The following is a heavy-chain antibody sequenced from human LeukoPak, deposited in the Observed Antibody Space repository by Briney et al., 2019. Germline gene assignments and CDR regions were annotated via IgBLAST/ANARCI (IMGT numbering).Heavy chain of an antibody. Sequence: SETLSLTCTVSGGSISSSSYYWGWIRQPPGKGLEWIGSIYYSGSTYYNPSLKSRVTISVDTSKNQFSLKLSSVTAADTAVYYCARLRGYSYGYGGYWGQGTLVTVSS. CDR1: GGSISSSSYY. CDR2: IYYSGST. D-gene: IGHD5-18*01. CDR3: ARLRGYSYGYGGY. J-gene: IGHJ4*02. V-gene: IGHV4-39*01.